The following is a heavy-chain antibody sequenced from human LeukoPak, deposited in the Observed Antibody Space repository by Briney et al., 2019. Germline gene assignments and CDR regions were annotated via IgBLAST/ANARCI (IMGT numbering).Heavy chain of an antibody. CDR3: AREVSPCSSTSCYIYYYYGMDV. Sequence: GGSLRLSCAASGFTFSSYWMSWVRQAPGKGLEWVANIKQDGSEKYYVDSVKGRFTISRGNAKNSLYLQMNSLRAEDTAVYYCAREVSPCSSTSCYIYYYYGMDVWGQGTTVTVSS. J-gene: IGHJ6*02. D-gene: IGHD2-2*02. V-gene: IGHV3-7*01. CDR2: IKQDGSEK. CDR1: GFTFSSYW.